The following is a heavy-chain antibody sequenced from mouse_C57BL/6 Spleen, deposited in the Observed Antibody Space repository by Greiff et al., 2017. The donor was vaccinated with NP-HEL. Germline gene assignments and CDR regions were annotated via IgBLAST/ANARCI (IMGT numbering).Heavy chain of an antibody. J-gene: IGHJ4*01. Sequence: QVQLQQPGAELVKPGASVKMSCKASGYTFTSYWITWVKQRPGQGLEWIGDIYPGSGSTNYNEKFKSKATLTVDTSSSTAYMQLSSLTSEDSAVYYCAREPIYDGYYDYAMDYWGQGTSVTVSS. D-gene: IGHD2-3*01. CDR2: IYPGSGST. CDR1: GYTFTSYW. CDR3: AREPIYDGYYDYAMDY. V-gene: IGHV1-55*01.